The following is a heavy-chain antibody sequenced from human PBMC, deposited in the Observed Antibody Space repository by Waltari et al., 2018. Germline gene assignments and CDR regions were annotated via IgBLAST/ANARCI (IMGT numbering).Heavy chain of an antibody. J-gene: IGHJ6*03. CDR2: INPNSGDT. V-gene: IGHV1-2*02. Sequence: QVQLVQSGAEVKEHGASVKVSCKAAGYTSTAHHIHWMRQAPGKGLEWMGWINPNSGDTNNAQKFEGRVTMTRDTSISTAYMELSRLRSDDTAMYYCARDREATYNVYYYYMDVWGKGTTVTVSS. D-gene: IGHD1-1*01. CDR3: ARDREATYNVYYYYMDV. CDR1: GYTSTAHH.